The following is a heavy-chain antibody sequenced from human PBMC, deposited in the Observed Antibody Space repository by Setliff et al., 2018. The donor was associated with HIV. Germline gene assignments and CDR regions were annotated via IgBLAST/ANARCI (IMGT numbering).Heavy chain of an antibody. J-gene: IGHJ4*02. CDR2: IRYDGSKS. Sequence: GGSLRLSCAASGFTFSSYGMHWVRQAPGKGLESVAFIRYDGSKSFFADSVKGRVSVSRDSSKSKLYLQMNSLRPEDTAVYYCATYVSGYYDSSGPLRSPGIDYWGQGSMVTVSS. CDR1: GFTFSSYG. V-gene: IGHV3-30*02. CDR3: ATYVSGYYDSSGPLRSPGIDY. D-gene: IGHD3-22*01.